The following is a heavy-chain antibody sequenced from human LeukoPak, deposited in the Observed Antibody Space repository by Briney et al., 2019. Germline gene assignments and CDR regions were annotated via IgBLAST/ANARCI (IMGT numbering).Heavy chain of an antibody. V-gene: IGHV3-7*03. CDR2: VNRDGSET. CDR3: ARNNGMDV. CDR1: EFTISRYW. J-gene: IGHJ6*02. Sequence: GGSLRLSCVASEFTISRYWMSWVRQVPGRGPEWVANVNRDGSETYYLDSVKGRFTISKDNAKDSLYLQMNSLRAEDTALYHCARNNGMDVWGQGTTVIVSS.